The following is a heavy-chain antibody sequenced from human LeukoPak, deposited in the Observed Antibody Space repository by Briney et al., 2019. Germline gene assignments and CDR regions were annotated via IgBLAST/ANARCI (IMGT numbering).Heavy chain of an antibody. CDR3: GRDIGAAIGH. D-gene: IGHD6-13*01. Sequence: QSQTLSLTCAISGDSVSSYSAGWNWIRQSPSRGLEWLGRTYYRSKWYNEYALSVRSRITISPDTSKNQVSLQLNSVTPDDTAFYYGGRDIGAAIGHWGQGTLVTVSS. CDR1: GDSVSSYSAG. CDR2: TYYRSKWYN. V-gene: IGHV6-1*01. J-gene: IGHJ4*02.